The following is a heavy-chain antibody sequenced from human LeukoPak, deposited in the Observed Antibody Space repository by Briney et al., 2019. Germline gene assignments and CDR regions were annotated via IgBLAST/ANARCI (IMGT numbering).Heavy chain of an antibody. J-gene: IGHJ6*03. V-gene: IGHV1-8*03. CDR2: MNPNSGNT. CDR1: GYTFTSYD. CDR3: ARVDNYYYYYMDV. Sequence: ASVKVSCKASGYTFTSYDINWVRQATGQGLEWMGWMNPNSGNTGYAQKFQGRVTITRNTSMGTAYMELSSLRSEDTAVYYCARVDNYYYYYMDVWGKGTTVTVSS. D-gene: IGHD3-9*01.